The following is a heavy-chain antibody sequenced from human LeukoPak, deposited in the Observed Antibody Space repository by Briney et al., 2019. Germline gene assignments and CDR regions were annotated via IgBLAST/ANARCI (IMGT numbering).Heavy chain of an antibody. CDR2: ISSSSSYR. V-gene: IGHV3-21*01. J-gene: IGHJ4*02. CDR3: ARSSEGY. CDR1: GFTFSSYS. Sequence: KSGGSLRLSCAASGFTFSSYSMNWVRQAPGKGLEWVSSISSSSSYRYYADSVKGRFTISRDNAKNSLYLQMNSLRAEDTAVYYCARSSEGYWGQGTLVTVSS. D-gene: IGHD1-26*01.